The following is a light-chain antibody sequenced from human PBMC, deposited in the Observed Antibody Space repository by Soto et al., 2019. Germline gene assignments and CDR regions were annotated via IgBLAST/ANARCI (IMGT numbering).Light chain of an antibody. V-gene: IGLV2-14*01. CDR3: SSYASSSTLVV. Sequence: QAAVTQPASVSGSLGQSITISCTGTNSDVGAYNYVSWYQQYPGKAPKLLIYDVTNRPSGVSSRFSGSKSGTTASLTISGLQADDEADYFCSSYASSSTLVVFGGGTKLTVL. CDR1: NSDVGAYNY. CDR2: DVT. J-gene: IGLJ2*01.